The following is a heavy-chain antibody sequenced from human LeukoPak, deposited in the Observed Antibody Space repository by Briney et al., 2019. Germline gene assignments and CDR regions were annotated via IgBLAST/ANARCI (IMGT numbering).Heavy chain of an antibody. CDR3: ARGLNLDY. Sequence: GGSLRLSGVASGFTFSSYWMSWVRQAPGKGLEWVGTIKQGGGEMYYVDSVKGRFTISRDDARSSLYLQMNSLRAEDTAMYYCARGLNLDYRGQGTLVTVSS. V-gene: IGHV3-7*03. CDR1: GFTFSSYW. D-gene: IGHD1-1*01. CDR2: IKQGGGEM. J-gene: IGHJ4*02.